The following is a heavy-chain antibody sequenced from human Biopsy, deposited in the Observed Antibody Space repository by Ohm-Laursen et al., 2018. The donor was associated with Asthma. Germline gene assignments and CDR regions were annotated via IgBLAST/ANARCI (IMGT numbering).Heavy chain of an antibody. CDR1: GFTFGNFW. V-gene: IGHV3-7*03. CDR3: ARVAWDIVVVPAAMPGAYFDH. Sequence: GSLRLSCTASGFTFGNFWMSWGRQTPGKGLEWVATINGDGSQKSYVDSVTGRFTISRDNSKNSLHLEMNSLRVDDTAFYYCARVAWDIVVVPAAMPGAYFDHWGQGALVTVSS. J-gene: IGHJ4*02. D-gene: IGHD2-2*01. CDR2: INGDGSQK.